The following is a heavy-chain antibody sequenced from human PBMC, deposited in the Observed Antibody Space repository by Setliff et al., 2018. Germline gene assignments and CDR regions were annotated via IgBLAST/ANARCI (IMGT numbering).Heavy chain of an antibody. CDR1: GFTFDDYG. D-gene: IGHD6-13*01. V-gene: IGHV3-74*01. Sequence: GGSLRLSCAASGFTFDDYGMSWVRQPPGKGLVWVSRINRDGSYTVYADSVEGRFTISRDNAKNTLYLQMNSLGAEDTAVYYCARDSYTSPDYWGQGTLVTVSS. CDR3: ARDSYTSPDY. J-gene: IGHJ4*02. CDR2: INRDGSYT.